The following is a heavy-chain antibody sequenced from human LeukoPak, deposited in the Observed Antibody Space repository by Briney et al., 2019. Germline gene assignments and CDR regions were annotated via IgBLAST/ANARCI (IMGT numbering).Heavy chain of an antibody. CDR3: ARSQNYYGSGDY. Sequence: SETLSLTCTVSGGSISSGGYYWSWIRQHPGTALEWIGYIYYTGSAYYNPSLGGRVTLSVDTSKNQFSVKLSSVTAADTAVYYCARSQNYYGSGDYWGQGTLVTVSS. CDR2: IYYTGSA. J-gene: IGHJ4*02. CDR1: GGSISSGGYY. V-gene: IGHV4-61*08. D-gene: IGHD3-10*01.